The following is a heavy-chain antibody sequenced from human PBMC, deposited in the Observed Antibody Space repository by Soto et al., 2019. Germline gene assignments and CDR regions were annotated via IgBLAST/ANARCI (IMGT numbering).Heavy chain of an antibody. J-gene: IGHJ6*02. V-gene: IGHV3-11*06. D-gene: IGHD1-26*01. CDR3: AREVRPTSYWYGMDV. Sequence: GGSLRLSCAASGFTFIDYYMSWIRQAPGKGLEWVSYISRSSSNTNYADSVKGRFTISRDNAKNSLFLQMNSLRAEDTAVYYCAREVRPTSYWYGMDVWGQGTTVTVSS. CDR1: GFTFIDYY. CDR2: ISRSSSNT.